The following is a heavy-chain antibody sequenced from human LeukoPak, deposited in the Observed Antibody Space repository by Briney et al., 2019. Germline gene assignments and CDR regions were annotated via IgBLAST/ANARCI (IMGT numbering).Heavy chain of an antibody. D-gene: IGHD6-13*01. CDR3: ARELIAAGNDY. CDR2: ISSSGSTI. J-gene: IGHJ4*02. V-gene: IGHV3-48*04. CDR1: GFTFSSYA. Sequence: PGGSLRLSCAASGFTFSSYAMSWVRQAPGKGLEWVSYISSSGSTIYYADSVKGRFTISRDNAKNSLYLQMNSLRAEDTAVYYCARELIAAGNDYWGQGTLVTVSS.